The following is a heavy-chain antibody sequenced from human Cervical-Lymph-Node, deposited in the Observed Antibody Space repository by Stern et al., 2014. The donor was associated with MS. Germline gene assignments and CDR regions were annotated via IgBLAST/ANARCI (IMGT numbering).Heavy chain of an antibody. CDR1: GYNFASYW. J-gene: IGHJ4*02. Sequence: EVQLVESGAEVKKPGESLKISCKGSGYNFASYWIGWVRQVPGKGLECIGIIYPDDSDARYPPSFQGQVTMSADKSIGTAYLQWSSLKASDTAFYFCARKGTYGLDYWGQGALVTVSS. CDR3: ARKGTYGLDY. D-gene: IGHD3-10*01. CDR2: IYPDDSDA. V-gene: IGHV5-51*01.